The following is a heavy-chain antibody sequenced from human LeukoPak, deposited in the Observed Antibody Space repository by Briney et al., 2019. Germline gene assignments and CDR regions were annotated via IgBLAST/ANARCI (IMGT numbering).Heavy chain of an antibody. CDR2: IYHSGST. CDR1: GGSISSGGYY. Sequence: SQTLSLTCTVSGGSISSGGYYWSWIRQPPGKGLEWIGYIYHSGSTYYNPSLKSRVTISVDTSKNQFSLKLSSVTAADTAVYYCARGRIKGGFDYWGQGTLVTVSS. D-gene: IGHD3-10*01. V-gene: IGHV4-30-2*05. CDR3: ARGRIKGGFDY. J-gene: IGHJ4*02.